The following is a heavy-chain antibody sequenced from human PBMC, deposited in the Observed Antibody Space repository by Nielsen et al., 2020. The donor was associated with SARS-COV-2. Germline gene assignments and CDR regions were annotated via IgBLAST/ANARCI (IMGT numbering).Heavy chain of an antibody. CDR1: GFTFSSYS. J-gene: IGHJ4*02. CDR3: ARDDSSSWYHYFDY. Sequence: GESLKISCAASGFTFSSYSMNWVRQAPGKGLEWVSSISSSSSYTNYADSVKGRFTISRDNAKNSLYLQMNSLRAEDTAVYYCARDDSSSWYHYFDYWGQGTLVTVSS. D-gene: IGHD6-13*01. V-gene: IGHV3-21*01. CDR2: ISSSSSYT.